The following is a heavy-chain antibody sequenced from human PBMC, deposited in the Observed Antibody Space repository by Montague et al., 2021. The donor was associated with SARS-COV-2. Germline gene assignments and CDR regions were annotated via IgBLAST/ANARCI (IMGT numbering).Heavy chain of an antibody. Sequence: CAISGDSDGVKGPRRSLEEHTSELQSRQQVGSYYRPKRNNDYAVSVRGRVTINPDTSKNQFSLQLNSVTPEDTAIYYCTSGREGNNNVMDVWGQGATVTVSS. D-gene: IGHD1-1*01. V-gene: IGHV6-1*01. CDR3: TSGREGNNNVMDV. CDR1: GDSDGVKGPRRS. CDR2: YYRPKRNN. J-gene: IGHJ6*02.